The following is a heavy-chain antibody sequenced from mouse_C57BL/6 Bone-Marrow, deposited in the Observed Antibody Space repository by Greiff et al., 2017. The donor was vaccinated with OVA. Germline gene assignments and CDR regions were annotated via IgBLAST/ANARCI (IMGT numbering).Heavy chain of an antibody. D-gene: IGHD1-1*01. CDR2: ISSGGDYI. CDR3: TRRGANYYRYYYAMDY. CDR1: GFTFSSYA. Sequence: EVKLMESGEGLVKPGGSLKLSCAASGFTFSSYAMSWVRQTPATRLEWVAYISSGGDYIYYADTVKGRFTISRDNARNTLYLQMSSLKSEDTAMYYCTRRGANYYRYYYAMDYWGQGTSVTVSS. J-gene: IGHJ4*01. V-gene: IGHV5-9-1*02.